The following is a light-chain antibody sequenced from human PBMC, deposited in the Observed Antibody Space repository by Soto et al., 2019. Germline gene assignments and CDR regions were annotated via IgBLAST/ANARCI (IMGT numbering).Light chain of an antibody. CDR3: QQRNNWPST. CDR2: DAS. Sequence: EIVLTQSPATLSLSPGDRATLSCRASQSVSSYLAWYQQKPGQAPRLLIYDASNRATGIPARFSGSGSGTDFPLPLTPLEPEDFSVYFWQQRNNWPSTFGGGTKVEIK. J-gene: IGKJ4*01. CDR1: QSVSSY. V-gene: IGKV3-11*01.